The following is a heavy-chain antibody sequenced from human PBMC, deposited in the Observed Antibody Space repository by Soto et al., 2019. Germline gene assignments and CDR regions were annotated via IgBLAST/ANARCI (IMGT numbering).Heavy chain of an antibody. CDR1: GFTFNSYW. D-gene: IGHD2-21*01. Sequence: GVSLRLSCAASGFTFNSYWMRWVRQAPGKGLEWVANINEDGSEKFYVDSVKGRFTISRDNAKNSLYLQMNSLRAEDTAVYYCARSVAYSFDSWGQGTLVTVSS. CDR3: ARSVAYSFDS. J-gene: IGHJ5*01. V-gene: IGHV3-7*01. CDR2: INEDGSEK.